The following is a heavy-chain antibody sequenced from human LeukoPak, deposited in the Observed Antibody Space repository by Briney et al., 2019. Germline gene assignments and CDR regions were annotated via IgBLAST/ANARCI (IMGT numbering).Heavy chain of an antibody. CDR2: ISGSGGST. CDR3: AKSHDSSGSDY. V-gene: IGHV3-23*01. Sequence: GGSLRLSCAASGFTFSSYVMSWVRQAPGKGLEWVSAISGSGGSTYYADSVKGRFTISRDNSKNTLYMQMNSLRAEDTAVYYCAKSHDSSGSDYWGQGTLVTVCS. J-gene: IGHJ4*02. CDR1: GFTFSSYV. D-gene: IGHD3-22*01.